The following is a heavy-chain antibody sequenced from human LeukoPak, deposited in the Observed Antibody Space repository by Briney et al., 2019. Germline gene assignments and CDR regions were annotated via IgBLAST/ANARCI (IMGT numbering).Heavy chain of an antibody. CDR1: GFTFSSYA. D-gene: IGHD2-15*01. Sequence: PGGSLRLSCAASGFTFSSYAMSWVRQAPGKGLEWVSAISGSGGSTYYADPVKGRFTISRDNSKNTLYLQMNSLRAEDTAVYYCAKDGWHCSGGSCKAFDYWGQGTLVTVSS. CDR2: ISGSGGST. V-gene: IGHV3-23*01. J-gene: IGHJ4*02. CDR3: AKDGWHCSGGSCKAFDY.